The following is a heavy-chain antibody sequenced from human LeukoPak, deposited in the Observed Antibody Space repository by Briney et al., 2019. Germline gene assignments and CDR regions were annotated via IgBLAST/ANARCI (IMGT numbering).Heavy chain of an antibody. D-gene: IGHD3-3*01. CDR1: GFTFSSYS. CDR2: ISSSSSYI. CDR3: ARAHREHYDFWSGYYYFDY. Sequence: GGSLRLSCAASGFTFSSYSMDWVRQAPGKGLGWVSSISSSSSYIYYADSVKGRFTISRDNAKNSLYLQMNSLRAEDTAVYYCARAHREHYDFWSGYYYFDYWGQGTLVTVSS. J-gene: IGHJ4*02. V-gene: IGHV3-21*01.